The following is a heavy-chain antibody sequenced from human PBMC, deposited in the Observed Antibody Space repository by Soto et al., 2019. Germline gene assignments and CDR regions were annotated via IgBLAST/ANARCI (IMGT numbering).Heavy chain of an antibody. CDR1: TGSIRSDSYF. CDR3: GRVVAMATIVFAY. Sequence: QLLLQESGPGLLKPAETLSVTCSVSTGSIRSDSYFWGWIRQPPGKGLEWIGSINFGRSTYYKPSRKSRVTISIDTSKTQFSLKVSSVTAADTAVYYCGRVVAMATIVFAYWGPGNLVTVSS. D-gene: IGHD5-12*01. V-gene: IGHV4-39*01. CDR2: INFGRST. J-gene: IGHJ1*01.